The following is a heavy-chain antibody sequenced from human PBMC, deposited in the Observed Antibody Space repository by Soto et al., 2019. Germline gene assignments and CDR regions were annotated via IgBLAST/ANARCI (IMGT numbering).Heavy chain of an antibody. Sequence: ASVKVSCKVSGYTFTSYDINWVRQATGQGLEWMGWMNPNSGNTGYAQKFQGRVTMTRNTSISTAYMELSSLRSEDTAVYYCASYSLGNYSGGSFYSGGMAVWGKGTTVTVSS. CDR2: MNPNSGNT. V-gene: IGHV1-8*01. CDR1: GYTFTSYD. D-gene: IGHD2-15*01. CDR3: ASYSLGNYSGGSFYSGGMAV. J-gene: IGHJ6*03.